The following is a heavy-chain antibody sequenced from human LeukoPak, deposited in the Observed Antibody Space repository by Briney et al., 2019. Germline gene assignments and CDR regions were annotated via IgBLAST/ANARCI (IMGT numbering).Heavy chain of an antibody. D-gene: IGHD3-22*01. CDR2: IYPGDSDT. CDR3: ARRSDSSGYKTDAFDI. CDR1: GYGFTSYW. J-gene: IGHJ3*02. Sequence: GESLKISCKGSGYGFTSYWIGWVRQMPGKGLEWMGIIYPGDSDTRYSPSFQGQVTIPADKSISTAYLQWSSLKASDTAMYYCARRSDSSGYKTDAFDIWGQGTMVAVSS. V-gene: IGHV5-51*01.